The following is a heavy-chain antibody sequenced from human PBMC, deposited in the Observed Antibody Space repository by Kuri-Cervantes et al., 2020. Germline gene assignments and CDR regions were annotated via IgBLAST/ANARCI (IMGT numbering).Heavy chain of an antibody. CDR3: ASASGSFDY. J-gene: IGHJ4*02. D-gene: IGHD1-14*01. CDR1: GFIFSNYG. Sequence: GESLKISCAASGFIFSNYGIHWVRQAPGKGLEWVAVIWPDGSNKYYSDSVKGRFTISRDNSKNTLYLQMNRLRDEDTAVYYCASASGSFDYWGQGTLVTVSS. V-gene: IGHV3-33*03. CDR2: IWPDGSNK.